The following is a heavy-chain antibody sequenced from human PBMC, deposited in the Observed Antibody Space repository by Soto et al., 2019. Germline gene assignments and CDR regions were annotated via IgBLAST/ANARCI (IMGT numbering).Heavy chain of an antibody. CDR2: ISSSSSTI. V-gene: IGHV3-48*01. Sequence: GGSLRLSCAASGFTFSSYSMNWVRQAPGKGLEWVSYISSSSSTIYYADSVKGQFTIPRDNAKNSLFLQMNSLRAEDTAVYYCARAPATYSYGDGDWFDPWGQGTLVTVSS. CDR3: ARAPATYSYGDGDWFDP. CDR1: GFTFSSYS. J-gene: IGHJ5*02. D-gene: IGHD5-18*01.